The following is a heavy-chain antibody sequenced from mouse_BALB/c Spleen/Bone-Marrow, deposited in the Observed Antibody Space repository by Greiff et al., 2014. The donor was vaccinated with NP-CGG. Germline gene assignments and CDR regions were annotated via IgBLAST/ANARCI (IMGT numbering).Heavy chain of an antibody. Sequence: EVQLVESGGDLVKPGGSLKLSCAASGFTFSDFYMFWFRQTPEKRLEWVATISDGGTYTYYPDSVKGRLTISRDNAKNNLYLQMSSLKSEDTAMYYCARSGERYGAMDYWGQGTSVTVSS. CDR1: GFTFSDFY. CDR2: ISDGGTYT. CDR3: ARSGERYGAMDY. V-gene: IGHV5-4*02. J-gene: IGHJ4*01. D-gene: IGHD1-1*02.